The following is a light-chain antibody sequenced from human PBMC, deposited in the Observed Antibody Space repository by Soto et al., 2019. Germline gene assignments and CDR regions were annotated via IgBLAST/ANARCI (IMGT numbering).Light chain of an antibody. V-gene: IGKV1-27*01. CDR2: AAS. J-gene: IGKJ4*01. CDR1: QAISNY. CDR3: QKYNSVPLT. Sequence: DIQMAQSPSSMSASVGDRVTITCRASQAISNYLAWYQETPGKVPKLLIYAASTLHSGVPSRFSGSGSGTDFTLTISSLQPEDAATYYCQKYNSVPLTLGGGTKVDIK.